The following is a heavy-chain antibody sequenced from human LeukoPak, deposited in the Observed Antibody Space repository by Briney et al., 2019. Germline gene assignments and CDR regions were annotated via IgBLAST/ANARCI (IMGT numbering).Heavy chain of an antibody. V-gene: IGHV5-51*01. CDR3: ARGIAAAAVTKFDY. Sequence: GESLKISCKASGYSFNTYGIGWVRQMPGKGLEWMGIIYPGDFDTRYSPSFQGQVTISADKSISTAYLQWSSLRASDTAMYYCARGIAAAAVTKFDYWGQGTLVTVSS. CDR2: IYPGDFDT. J-gene: IGHJ4*02. CDR1: GYSFNTYG. D-gene: IGHD6-13*01.